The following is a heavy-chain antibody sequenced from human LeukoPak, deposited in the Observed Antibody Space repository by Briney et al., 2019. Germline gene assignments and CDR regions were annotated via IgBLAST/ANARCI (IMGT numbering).Heavy chain of an antibody. Sequence: GGSLRLSCAASGFTFSSYWMHWVRQAPGKGPVWVSRINNDGSGTTYADSVKGRFTISRDNAKNTLYLQMNSLRAEDTAVYYCVRGGETTWSWGQGTLVTVSS. D-gene: IGHD1-14*01. CDR1: GFTFSSYW. CDR3: VRGGETTWS. V-gene: IGHV3-74*01. CDR2: INNDGSGT. J-gene: IGHJ5*02.